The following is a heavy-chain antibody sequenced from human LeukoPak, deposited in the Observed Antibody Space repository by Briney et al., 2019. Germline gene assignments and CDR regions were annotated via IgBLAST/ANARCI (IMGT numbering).Heavy chain of an antibody. V-gene: IGHV3-53*01. CDR3: TSLGDYYDSSGYYY. CDR1: GVTVTSNY. D-gene: IGHD3-22*01. Sequence: PGGSLRLSCAASGVTVTSNYMSWGREAPGEGLGWGSAIYSVSMTYYADPVKGRFTISRDNSKNTLYLQMTSLRAEDTAVYYCTSLGDYYDSSGYYYWGQGTVVTVSS. CDR2: IYSVSMT. J-gene: IGHJ4*02.